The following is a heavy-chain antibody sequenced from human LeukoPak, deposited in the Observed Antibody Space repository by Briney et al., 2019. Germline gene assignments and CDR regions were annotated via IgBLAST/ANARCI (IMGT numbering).Heavy chain of an antibody. D-gene: IGHD5-24*01. CDR3: ARNGYPYDAFDI. J-gene: IGHJ3*02. V-gene: IGHV1-2*06. CDR2: INPNSGGT. Sequence: ASVKVSCKAPGYTFTGYYMHWVRQAPGQGLEWMGRINPNSGGTNYAQKFQGRVTMTRDTSISTAYMELSRLRSDDTAVYYCARNGYPYDAFDIWGQGTMVTVSS. CDR1: GYTFTGYY.